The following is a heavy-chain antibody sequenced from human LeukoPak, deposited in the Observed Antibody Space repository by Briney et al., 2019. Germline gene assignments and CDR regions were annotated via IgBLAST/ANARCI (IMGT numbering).Heavy chain of an antibody. Sequence: PSETLSLTCTVSGGSISSSSYYWGWIRQPPGKGLEWIGSIYYSGSTYYNPSLKSRVTISVDTSKNQFSLKLSSVTAADTAVYYCARGGVQQLVHHWGQGTLVTVSS. CDR3: ARGGVQQLVHH. CDR1: GGSISSSSYY. CDR2: IYYSGST. V-gene: IGHV4-39*07. D-gene: IGHD6-13*01. J-gene: IGHJ4*02.